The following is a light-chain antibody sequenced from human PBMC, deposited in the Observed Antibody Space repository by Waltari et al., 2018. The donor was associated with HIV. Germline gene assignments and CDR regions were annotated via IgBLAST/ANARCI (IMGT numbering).Light chain of an antibody. Sequence: QSALTQPASVSGPPEQSITIPCTGPGSDVGDYKYVSLYKQYPVKAPKLIIYDVNKRPSGVSNRFSGSKSGNTASLTISGLQAEDEADYYCCSYAGSSTFGFYVFGTGTKVTVL. V-gene: IGLV2-23*02. CDR2: DVN. CDR3: CSYAGSSTFGFYV. CDR1: GSDVGDYKY. J-gene: IGLJ1*01.